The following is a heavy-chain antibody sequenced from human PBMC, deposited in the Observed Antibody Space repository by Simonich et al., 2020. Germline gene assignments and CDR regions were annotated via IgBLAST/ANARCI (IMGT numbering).Heavy chain of an antibody. D-gene: IGHD6-13*01. CDR1: GYSISSGYY. CDR3: ARVGYSNYYYYGMDV. CDR2: IYHSGST. Sequence: QVQLQESGPGLVKPSETLSLTCAVSGYSISSGYYWGWIRQPPGKGLEWFGSIYHSGSTYDNPSLKSRVTISVDTSKNQFSLKLSSVTAADTAVYYCARVGYSNYYYYGMDVWGQGTTVTVSS. J-gene: IGHJ6*02. V-gene: IGHV4-38-2*01.